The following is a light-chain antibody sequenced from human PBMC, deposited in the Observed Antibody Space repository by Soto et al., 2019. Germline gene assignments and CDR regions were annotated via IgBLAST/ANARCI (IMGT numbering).Light chain of an antibody. CDR2: GAS. CDR1: QTVSSSS. CDR3: QDYGSSRT. V-gene: IGKV3-20*01. Sequence: EIVLTQSPGTLSLSPGERVTLSCRASQTVSSSSVAWYQQKPGQAPRLLIYGASSRATGIPDRFSGSGSGTDFTLTISRLEPEDFAVYYCQDYGSSRTFGQGTKVEIK. J-gene: IGKJ1*01.